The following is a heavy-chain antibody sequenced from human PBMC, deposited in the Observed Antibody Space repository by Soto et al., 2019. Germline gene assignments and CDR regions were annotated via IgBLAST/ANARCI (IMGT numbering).Heavy chain of an antibody. CDR3: ARGAGISGSYLGWFDP. CDR2: ISAYNGNT. Sequence: ASVKVSCKASGYTFTSYGISWVRQAPGQGLEWMGWISAYNGNTNYAQKLQGRVTMTTDTSTSTAYMEPRSLRSDDTAVYYCARGAGISGSYLGWFDPWGQGTLVTVSS. J-gene: IGHJ5*02. CDR1: GYTFTSYG. D-gene: IGHD1-26*01. V-gene: IGHV1-18*01.